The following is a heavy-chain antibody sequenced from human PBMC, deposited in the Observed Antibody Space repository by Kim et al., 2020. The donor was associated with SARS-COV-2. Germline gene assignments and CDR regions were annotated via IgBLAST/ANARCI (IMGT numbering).Heavy chain of an antibody. CDR3: SRDIAYKTFDY. J-gene: IGHJ4*02. V-gene: IGHV3-7*01. CDR2: IEPDGSGK. CDR1: GFTFHRSW. Sequence: GGSLRLSCVASGFTFHRSWMNWVRQFPGKGLEWVASIEPDGSGKYYIDSVEGRFTISRDNTTDSLFLQMNNLRAEDTGVYFCSRDIAYKTFDYWGQGTLVTVSS. D-gene: IGHD2-21*01.